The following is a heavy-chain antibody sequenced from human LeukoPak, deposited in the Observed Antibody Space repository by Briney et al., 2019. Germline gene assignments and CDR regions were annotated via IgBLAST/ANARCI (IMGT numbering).Heavy chain of an antibody. J-gene: IGHJ6*03. CDR3: AKFEGALLGNYYMDV. Sequence: PGGPLSLSCAVPGFPFSDFAMSWVRQAPGKGLEWVSTISGGGDNTYFADSVKGRFTISRDNSKNTPFLQMVSLRAEDTAVYYCAKFEGALLGNYYMDVWGKGTTVTVSS. CDR1: GFPFSDFA. CDR2: ISGGGDNT. V-gene: IGHV3-23*01.